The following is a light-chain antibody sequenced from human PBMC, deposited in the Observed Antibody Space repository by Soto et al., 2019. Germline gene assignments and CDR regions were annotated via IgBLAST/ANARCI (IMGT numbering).Light chain of an antibody. V-gene: IGKV3D-15*01. CDR1: QSVSSH. CDR2: DSS. Sequence: EIRMTQSPATLSVSPGDNATLSCRASQSVSSHVVWYQQKPCQAPRLLISDSSTRAPGIPARFSGSGSGTEFTLTSSSLQSDDFAGYYCQQFGDWPSFGLGTKVEI. J-gene: IGKJ1*01. CDR3: QQFGDWPS.